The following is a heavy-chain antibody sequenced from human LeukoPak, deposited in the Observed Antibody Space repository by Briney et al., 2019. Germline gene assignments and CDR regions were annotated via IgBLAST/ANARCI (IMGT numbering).Heavy chain of an antibody. CDR3: ARVDGYSKLDY. Sequence: GGSLRLSCAASGFTFSDYYMSWIRQAPGKGLEWVSSISSSSSYIYYADSVKGRFTISRDNAKNSLYLQMNSLRAEDTAVYYCARVDGYSKLDYWGQGTLVTVSS. J-gene: IGHJ4*02. CDR2: ISSSSSYI. CDR1: GFTFSDYY. D-gene: IGHD5-24*01. V-gene: IGHV3-11*06.